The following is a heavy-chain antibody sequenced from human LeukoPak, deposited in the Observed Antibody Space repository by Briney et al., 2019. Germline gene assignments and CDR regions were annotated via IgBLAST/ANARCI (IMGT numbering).Heavy chain of an antibody. V-gene: IGHV4-34*01. CDR2: IYHSGST. CDR3: ARSDSSGYTFDY. J-gene: IGHJ4*02. D-gene: IGHD3-22*01. Sequence: SETLSLTCAVYGGSFSGYHWGWIRQPPGKGLEWIGSIYHSGSTYYNPSLKSRVTISVDTSKNQFSLKLSSVTAADTAVYYCARSDSSGYTFDYWGQGTLVTVSS. CDR1: GGSFSGYH.